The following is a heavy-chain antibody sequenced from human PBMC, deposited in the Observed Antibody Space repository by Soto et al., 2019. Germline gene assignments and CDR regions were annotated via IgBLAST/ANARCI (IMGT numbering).Heavy chain of an antibody. V-gene: IGHV1-3*01. Sequence: QVQLVQSGAEVKKPGASVKVSCKASGYTFTSYAMHWVRQAPGQRLEWMGCINAGNGNTKYSQKFQGRVTITRDTSASTAYMELSSLRSEDTAVYYCARGVAGPLHWFDPWGQGTLVTVSS. D-gene: IGHD6-19*01. CDR2: INAGNGNT. CDR1: GYTFTSYA. J-gene: IGHJ5*02. CDR3: ARGVAGPLHWFDP.